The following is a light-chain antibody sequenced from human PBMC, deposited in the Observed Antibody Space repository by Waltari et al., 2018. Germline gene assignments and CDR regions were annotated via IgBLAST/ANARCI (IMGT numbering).Light chain of an antibody. J-gene: IGLJ3*02. CDR2: DVN. V-gene: IGLV2-11*01. CDR3: CSYAGRATGA. CDR1: SSDVGGYDY. Sequence: QSALTQPRSVSGSPGHSVTISCTGTSSDVGGYDYVSCYQQHPGKAPKLVIYDVNTRRSGVPDRFSGSKSGNAAALTISGLQADDEADYKCCSYAGRATGAFGGGTKLTVL.